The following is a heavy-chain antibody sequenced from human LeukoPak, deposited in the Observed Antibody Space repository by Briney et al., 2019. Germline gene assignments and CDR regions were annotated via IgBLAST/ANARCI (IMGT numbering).Heavy chain of an antibody. CDR2: INSDGSST. CDR3: AGVGGIVGATTRFGY. J-gene: IGHJ4*02. V-gene: IGHV3-74*01. CDR1: GFTFSSYW. D-gene: IGHD1-26*01. Sequence: GGSLRLSCAASGFTFSSYWMHWVRQAPGKGLVWVSRINSDGSSTSYADSVRGRFTISRDNAKNTLYLQMNSLRAEDTAVYYCAGVGGIVGATTRFGYWGQGTLVTVSS.